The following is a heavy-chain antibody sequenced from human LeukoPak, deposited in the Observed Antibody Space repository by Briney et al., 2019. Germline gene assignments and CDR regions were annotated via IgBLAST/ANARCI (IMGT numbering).Heavy chain of an antibody. CDR2: IYSGGST. D-gene: IGHD3-22*01. CDR1: GFTVNSNY. V-gene: IGHV3-53*01. Sequence: GGSLRLSCAPSGFTVNSNYMSWVRQAPGKGLEWVSTIYSGGSTYYTGSLKGRFTISRDNSKNTVYLQMNSLRAEDTAVYYCARGGYDSSGYYYYFDFWGQGTLVTVSS. J-gene: IGHJ4*02. CDR3: ARGGYDSSGYYYYFDF.